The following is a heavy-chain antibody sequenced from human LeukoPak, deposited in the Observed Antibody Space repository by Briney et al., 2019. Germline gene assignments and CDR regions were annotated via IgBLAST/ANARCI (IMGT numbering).Heavy chain of an antibody. V-gene: IGHV5-51*01. Sequence: GEPLKISCKASGYSFTTYWIGWVRQVPGKGLEWVGIIYPADSTAKYSPSFQGQVTISVDKSISTAYLQWSSLKASDTAMYYCARLSIGSSGYYYYFDYWGQGTLVTVSS. CDR2: IYPADSTA. CDR3: ARLSIGSSGYYYYFDY. J-gene: IGHJ4*02. CDR1: GYSFTTYW. D-gene: IGHD3-22*01.